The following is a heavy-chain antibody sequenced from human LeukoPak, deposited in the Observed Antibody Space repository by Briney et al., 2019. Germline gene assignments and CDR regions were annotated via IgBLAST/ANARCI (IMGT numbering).Heavy chain of an antibody. CDR2: IHPEGNEK. CDR3: ARGDAFSGDH. J-gene: IGHJ4*02. V-gene: IGHV3-7*04. CDR1: GFSFTNFW. Sequence: PGGSLRLSCAVSGFSFTNFWMSWVRQAPGRGLEWVANIHPEGNEKYHVESVKGRFTISRDNTKNLLFLQMNCLRVEDTAVYYCARGDAFSGDHWGQGTLVTVSS.